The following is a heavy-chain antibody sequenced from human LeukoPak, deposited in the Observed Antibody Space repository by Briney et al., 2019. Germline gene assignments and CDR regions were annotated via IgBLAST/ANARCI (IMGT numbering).Heavy chain of an antibody. CDR2: IYSSGGT. Sequence: SETLSLTCTVSGGSISSYYWSWLRQPPGKGLEWIGYIYSSGGTNSNPSLKSRVTISVDTSKNQFSLKLSSVTAADTAYYYCARVPYGGSASLFDYWGQGTLVTVSS. J-gene: IGHJ4*02. D-gene: IGHD6-6*01. CDR3: ARVPYGGSASLFDY. CDR1: GGSISSYY. V-gene: IGHV4-59*01.